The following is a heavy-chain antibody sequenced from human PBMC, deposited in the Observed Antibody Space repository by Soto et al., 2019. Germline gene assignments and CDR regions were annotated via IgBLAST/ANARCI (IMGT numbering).Heavy chain of an antibody. D-gene: IGHD2-8*02. CDR3: ARDKITGLFDY. V-gene: IGHV4-34*01. CDR2: INHSGST. Sequence: QVQLQQWGAGLLKPSETLSLTCAVYGGSFSGYYWTWIRQPPGTGLEWIGEINHSGSTNYNPSLKSRVTISVDTSQNPFSLQLTSVTAADTAVYYCARDKITGLFDYWGQGTLVTVSS. CDR1: GGSFSGYY. J-gene: IGHJ4*02.